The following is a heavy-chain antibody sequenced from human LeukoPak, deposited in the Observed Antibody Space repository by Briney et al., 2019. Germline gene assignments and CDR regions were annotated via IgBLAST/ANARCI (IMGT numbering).Heavy chain of an antibody. V-gene: IGHV4-59*01. D-gene: IGHD1-26*01. CDR1: GGSISSYY. CDR2: IYYSGST. CDR3: ARQGLIVGARGGLDY. J-gene: IGHJ4*02. Sequence: SETLSLTCTVSGGSISSYYRSWIRHPPGKGLEWIGYIYYSGSTNYNPSLKSRVTISVDTSKNQFSLKLSSVTAADTAVYYCARQGLIVGARGGLDYWGQGTLVTVSS.